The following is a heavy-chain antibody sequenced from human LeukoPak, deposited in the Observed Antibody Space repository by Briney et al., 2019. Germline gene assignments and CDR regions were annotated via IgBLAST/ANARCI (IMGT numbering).Heavy chain of an antibody. V-gene: IGHV3-48*01. Sequence: GGSLRLSCAASGFTFSSYGMNWVRQAPGKGLEWLSYLSDTGNIHYAQSVEGRFTISRDNAKNSLYLQMDGLRAEDTAVYYCARRGDTPMIGDHWGQGILVTVAS. D-gene: IGHD5-18*01. CDR1: GFTFSSYG. CDR3: ARRGDTPMIGDH. CDR2: LSDTGNI. J-gene: IGHJ4*02.